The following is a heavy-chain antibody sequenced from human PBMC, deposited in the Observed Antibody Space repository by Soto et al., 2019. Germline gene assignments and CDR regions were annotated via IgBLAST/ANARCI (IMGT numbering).Heavy chain of an antibody. D-gene: IGHD5-12*01. CDR3: AKGIGATTQGGGFDY. CDR2: ISGSGGST. J-gene: IGHJ4*02. V-gene: IGHV3-23*01. CDR1: GFTFSSYA. Sequence: GGSLRLSCAASGFTFSSYAMSWVRQAPGKGLEWVSAISGSGGSTKHANTVKGRFTMPRANSKNTLYLQMNSLRAEDTAVYNCAKGIGATTQGGGFDYWGQGTLVTVSS.